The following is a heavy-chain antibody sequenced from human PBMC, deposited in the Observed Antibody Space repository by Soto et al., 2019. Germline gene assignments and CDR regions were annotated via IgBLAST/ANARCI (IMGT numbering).Heavy chain of an antibody. CDR2: INPSGGST. CDR3: ARDKYSSGWFYNWFDP. Sequence: ASVKVSCKASGYTFTSYYMHWVRQAPGQGLEWMGIINPSGGSTSYAQKFQGRVTMTRDTSTSTVYMELSSLRSEDTAVYYCARDKYSSGWFYNWFDPWGQGTLVTVPQ. V-gene: IGHV1-46*01. J-gene: IGHJ5*02. D-gene: IGHD6-19*01. CDR1: GYTFTSYY.